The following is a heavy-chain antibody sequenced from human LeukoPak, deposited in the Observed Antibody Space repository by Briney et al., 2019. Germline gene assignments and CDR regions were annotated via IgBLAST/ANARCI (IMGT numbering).Heavy chain of an antibody. CDR3: ARDLSLYDSIPDAFEM. CDR2: ISSSSSYI. CDR1: GFTFRTYS. J-gene: IGHJ3*02. Sequence: PGGSLRLSCAASGFTFRTYSMHWVRQAPGKGLEWVSSISSSSSYIYYAASVKGRFTISRGNAKNSLYLQMNSLRADDTAVYFCARDLSLYDSIPDAFEMWGQGTMVTVSS. V-gene: IGHV3-21*01. D-gene: IGHD3-22*01.